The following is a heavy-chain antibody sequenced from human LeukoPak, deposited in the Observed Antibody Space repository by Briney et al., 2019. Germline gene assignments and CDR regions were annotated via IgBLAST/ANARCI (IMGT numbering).Heavy chain of an antibody. CDR1: GFTFSSYA. Sequence: GRFLRLSCAASGFTFSSYAMHWVRQAPGKGLEWVAVISYDGSNKYYADSVKGRFTISRDNSKNTLYLQMNSLRAEDTAVYYCARVAVAAAFDYWGQGTLVTVSS. J-gene: IGHJ4*02. CDR2: ISYDGSNK. D-gene: IGHD6-19*01. V-gene: IGHV3-30-3*01. CDR3: ARVAVAAAFDY.